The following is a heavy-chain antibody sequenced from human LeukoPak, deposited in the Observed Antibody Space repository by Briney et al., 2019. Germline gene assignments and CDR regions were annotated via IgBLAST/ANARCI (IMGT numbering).Heavy chain of an antibody. V-gene: IGHV4-59*08. CDR2: IYYSGST. J-gene: IGHJ5*02. Sequence: SETLSLTCTVSGGSISSYYWSWIRQPPGKGLEWIGYIYYSGSTNYNPSLKSRVTISVDTSKNQFSLKLSSVTAADTAVYYCARLQLRPGVTWFDPWGQGTLVTVSS. CDR1: GGSISSYY. CDR3: ARLQLRPGVTWFDP. D-gene: IGHD1-1*01.